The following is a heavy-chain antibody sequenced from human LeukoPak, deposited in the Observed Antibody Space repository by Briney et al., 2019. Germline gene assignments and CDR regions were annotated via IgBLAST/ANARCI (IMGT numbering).Heavy chain of an antibody. V-gene: IGHV1-8*02. J-gene: IGHJ4*02. Sequence: GASVKVSCKASGYTFTSYGINWVRQATGQGLEWMGWMNPNSGNTGYAQKFQGRVTMTRNTSISTAYMELSSLRSEDTAVYYCARGDTVDSGSYYLADYWGQGTLVTVSS. CDR1: GYTFTSYG. D-gene: IGHD1-26*01. CDR3: ARGDTVDSGSYYLADY. CDR2: MNPNSGNT.